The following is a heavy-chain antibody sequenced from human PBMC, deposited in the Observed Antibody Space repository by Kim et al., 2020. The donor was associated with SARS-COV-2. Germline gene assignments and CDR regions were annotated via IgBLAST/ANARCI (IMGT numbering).Heavy chain of an antibody. CDR1: GFTFSSYG. V-gene: IGHV3-30*18. Sequence: GGSLRLSCAASGFTFSSYGMHWVRQAPGKGLEWVAVISYDGSNKYYADSVKGRFTISRDNSKNTLYLQMNSLRAEDTAVYYCAKGNYGSGSSYNVKWGF. CDR3: AKGNYGSGSSYNVKWGF. J-gene: IGHJ5*01. CDR2: ISYDGSNK. D-gene: IGHD3-10*01.